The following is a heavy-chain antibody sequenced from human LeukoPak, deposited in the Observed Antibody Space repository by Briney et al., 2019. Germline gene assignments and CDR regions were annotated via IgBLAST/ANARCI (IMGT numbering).Heavy chain of an antibody. V-gene: IGHV3-21*01. CDR3: ARTPNYDFWSGYYPMDV. J-gene: IGHJ6*03. D-gene: IGHD3-3*01. Sequence: GGSLRLSCAASGFTFSSYSMNWVRQAPGKGLEWVSSISSSSSYIYYADSVKGRFTISRDNAKNLLYLQMNSLRAEDTAVYYCARTPNYDFWSGYYPMDVWGKGTTVTVSS. CDR1: GFTFSSYS. CDR2: ISSSSSYI.